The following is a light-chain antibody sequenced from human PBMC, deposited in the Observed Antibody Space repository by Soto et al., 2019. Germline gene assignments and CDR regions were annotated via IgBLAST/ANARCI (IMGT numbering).Light chain of an antibody. V-gene: IGLV2-14*01. CDR2: EVT. Sequence: QSALTQPASVSGSPGQSITISCTGSGSDIGAYNYVSWYQQHPGKAPELMIFEVTNRPSGVSDRFSGSKSGNTASLTISRLQADDEADYYCSSYSSSSTPVVFGGGTKLTVL. CDR3: SSYSSSSTPVV. CDR1: GSDIGAYNY. J-gene: IGLJ2*01.